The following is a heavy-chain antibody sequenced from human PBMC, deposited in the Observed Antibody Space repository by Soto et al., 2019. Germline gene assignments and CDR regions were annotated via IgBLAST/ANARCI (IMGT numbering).Heavy chain of an antibody. D-gene: IGHD5-12*01. CDR1: GDSVSSNSAA. CDR2: TYYRSKWYN. V-gene: IGHV6-1*01. Sequence: PTLTLSCAISGDSVSSNSAAWKWIRQSPSRGLEWLGRTYYRSKWYNDYAVSVKSRITINPDTSKNQFSLQLNSVTPEDTAVYYCARGSGDGYNNAFDIWGQGTMVTVSS. CDR3: ARGSGDGYNNAFDI. J-gene: IGHJ3*02.